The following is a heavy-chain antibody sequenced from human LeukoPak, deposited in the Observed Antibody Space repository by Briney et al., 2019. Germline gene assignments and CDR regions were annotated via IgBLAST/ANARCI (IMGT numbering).Heavy chain of an antibody. V-gene: IGHV1-24*01. CDR3: AGVTFDTSPHRGASDI. D-gene: IGHD3-10*01. CDR1: GYTLTELS. Sequence: ASVKVSCKVSGYTLTELSMHWVRQAPGKGLEWMGGFDPEDGETIYAQKFQGRVTMTEDTSTDTAYMELSSLRSEDTAVYYCAGVTFDTSPHRGASDIWGQGTMVTVSS. CDR2: FDPEDGET. J-gene: IGHJ3*02.